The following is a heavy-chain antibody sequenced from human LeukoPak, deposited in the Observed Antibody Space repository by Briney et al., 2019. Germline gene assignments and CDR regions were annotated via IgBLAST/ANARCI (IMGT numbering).Heavy chain of an antibody. V-gene: IGHV1-69*02. Sequence: SVKVSCKASGGTFNSYTFSWVRQAPGQGLQWMGRIIPILGVANYAQEFQGRVTITADKSTSTVYMELSSLRFDDTAVYYCARGPRDVIIKELVDYWGQGTLVTVSS. CDR3: ARGPRDVIIKELVDY. J-gene: IGHJ4*02. D-gene: IGHD3-22*01. CDR1: GGTFNSYT. CDR2: IIPILGVA.